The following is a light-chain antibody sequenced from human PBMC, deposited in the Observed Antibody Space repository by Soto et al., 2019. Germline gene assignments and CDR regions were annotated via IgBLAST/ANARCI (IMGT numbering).Light chain of an antibody. CDR1: QTGISY. V-gene: IGKV1-39*01. J-gene: IGKJ2*01. CDR3: QQNYNTPPYT. Sequence: DIQLTQSPSSLSSSVGDRVTITCRASQTGISYLNWYQQKPGQAPKLLIYATTHLQSGVTSRFSGSGSGTEFTLTISSLHPEDFATYFCQQNYNTPPYTFGQGTKLEIK. CDR2: ATT.